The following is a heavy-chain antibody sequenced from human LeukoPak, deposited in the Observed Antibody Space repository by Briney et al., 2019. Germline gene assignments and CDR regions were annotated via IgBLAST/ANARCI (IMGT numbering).Heavy chain of an antibody. J-gene: IGHJ4*02. CDR2: IYHSGST. V-gene: IGHV4-38-2*02. Sequence: SETLSLTCTVSGYSISSGYYWGWIRQPPGKGLEWIGSIYHSGSTYYNPSLKSRVTISVDTSKNQFSLKLSSVTAADTAVYYCARAGHYYDSSGYFDYWGQGTLVTVSS. CDR1: GYSISSGYY. CDR3: ARAGHYYDSSGYFDY. D-gene: IGHD3-22*01.